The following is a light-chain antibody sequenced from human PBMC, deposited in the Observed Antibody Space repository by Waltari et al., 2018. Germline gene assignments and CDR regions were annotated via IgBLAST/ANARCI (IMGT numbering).Light chain of an antibody. J-gene: IGLJ3*02. CDR2: GSS. Sequence: QSVLTQPPSVSAAPGQRVTISCTGSGANIGPGYAVHWYQQLPRAAPKLLIDGSSTRPLGVPDRFFGSTSGTSASLAITGLQAEDEADYYCQSYDTSLSVVFGGGTKLTVL. V-gene: IGLV1-40*01. CDR1: GANIGPGYA. CDR3: QSYDTSLSVV.